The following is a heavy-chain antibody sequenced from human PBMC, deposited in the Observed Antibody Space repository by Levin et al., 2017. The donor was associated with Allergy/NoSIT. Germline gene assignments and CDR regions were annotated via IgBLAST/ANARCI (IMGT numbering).Heavy chain of an antibody. D-gene: IGHD4-23*01. CDR1: GFTFSSYS. J-gene: IGHJ4*02. CDR2: ISSTSSTI. Sequence: GGSLRLSCAASGFTFSSYSLNWVRQAPGKGLEWVSYISSTSSTIYYADSVKGRFTISRDNAKKSLYLQMNSLRAEDTAVYYCASPGGNSYMRYFDYWGQGTLVTVS. CDR3: ASPGGNSYMRYFDY. V-gene: IGHV3-48*01.